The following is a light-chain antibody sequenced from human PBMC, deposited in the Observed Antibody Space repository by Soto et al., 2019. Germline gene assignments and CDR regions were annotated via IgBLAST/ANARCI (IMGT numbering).Light chain of an antibody. CDR1: GSNIGAGYD. V-gene: IGLV1-40*01. CDR3: QSYDRSLSGYV. J-gene: IGLJ1*01. Sequence: QSVLTQPPSVSGAPGQRVTISCTGSGSNIGAGYDVHWYQQLPGTAPKLLIYGNTNRPSEVPARFSGSKSDTSASLAITGLQAEDEADYYCQSYDRSLSGYVFGTGTKLTVL. CDR2: GNT.